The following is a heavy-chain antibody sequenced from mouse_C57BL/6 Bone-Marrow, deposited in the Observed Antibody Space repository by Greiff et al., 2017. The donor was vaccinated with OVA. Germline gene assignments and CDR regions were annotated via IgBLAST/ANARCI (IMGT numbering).Heavy chain of an antibody. D-gene: IGHD1-1*01. V-gene: IGHV1-42*01. J-gene: IGHJ2*01. CDR1: GYSFTGYY. CDR3: ARSDYYCSSYED. Sequence: VQLQQSGPELVKPGASVKMSCKASGYSFTGYYMNWVKQSPEKSLEWIGEINPSTGGTTYNQKFRPKATLTVDKSSSTAYMQLKSLPSEDSEVYSCARSDYYCSSYEDWGQGTTLTVSS. CDR2: INPSTGGT.